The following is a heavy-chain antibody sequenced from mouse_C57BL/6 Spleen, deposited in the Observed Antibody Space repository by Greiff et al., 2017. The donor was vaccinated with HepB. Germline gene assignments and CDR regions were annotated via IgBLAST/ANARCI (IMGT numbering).Heavy chain of an antibody. J-gene: IGHJ2*01. CDR1: GYAFSSSW. V-gene: IGHV1-82*01. Sequence: VQLQQSGPELVKPGASVKISCKASGYAFSSSWMNWVKQRPGKGLEWIGRIYPGDGDTNYNGKFKGKATLTADKSSSTAYMQLSSLTSEDSAVYFCARYGYDYFFDYWGQGTTLTVSS. D-gene: IGHD2-4*01. CDR2: IYPGDGDT. CDR3: ARYGYDYFFDY.